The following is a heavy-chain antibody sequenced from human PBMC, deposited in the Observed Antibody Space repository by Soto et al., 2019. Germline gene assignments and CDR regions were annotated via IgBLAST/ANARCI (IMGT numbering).Heavy chain of an antibody. CDR3: ARDSYYDILTGYSSNALEI. V-gene: IGHV1-2*02. Sequence: QVQLVQSGAEVKKPGASVKVSCKASGYAFIGYYLHWVRQAPGQGLEWMGWINPNTGGTHYAQKYQGRVTMTRDTSITTAYMELSRLRSDDTAGYSCARDSYYDILTGYSSNALEIWGQGTMVTVSS. D-gene: IGHD3-9*01. J-gene: IGHJ3*02. CDR2: INPNTGGT. CDR1: GYAFIGYY.